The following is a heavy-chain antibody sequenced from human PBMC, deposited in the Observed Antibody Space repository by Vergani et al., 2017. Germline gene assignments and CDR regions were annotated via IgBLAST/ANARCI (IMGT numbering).Heavy chain of an antibody. J-gene: IGHJ4*02. CDR2: IYYSGST. CDR1: GGSISSYY. CDR3: ARYNIGFDY. V-gene: IGHV4-59*01. Sequence: QVQLQESGPGLVKPSETLSLTCTVSGGSISSYYWSWIRHPPGKGLEWIGYIYYSGSTNYNPSLKSRVTISVDTSKNQFSLKLSSVTAADTAVYYCARYNIGFDYWGQGTLVTVSS. D-gene: IGHD1-14*01.